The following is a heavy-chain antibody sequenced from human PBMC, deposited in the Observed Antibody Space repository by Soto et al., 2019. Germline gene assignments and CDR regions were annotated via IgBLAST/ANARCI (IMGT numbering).Heavy chain of an antibody. CDR1: GYTFTSYD. Sequence: RASVKVSCKASGYTFTSYDINWVRQATGQGLERMGWMNPNSGNTGYAQKFQGRVTMTRNTSISTAYMELSSLRSEDTAVYYCARADVLLWFGNPTSLDPWGQGTLVTVSS. CDR3: ARADVLLWFGNPTSLDP. J-gene: IGHJ5*02. V-gene: IGHV1-8*01. CDR2: MNPNSGNT. D-gene: IGHD3-10*01.